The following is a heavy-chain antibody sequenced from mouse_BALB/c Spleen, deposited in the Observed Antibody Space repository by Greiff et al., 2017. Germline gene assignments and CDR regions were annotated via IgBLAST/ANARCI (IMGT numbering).Heavy chain of an antibody. CDR2: INPYNGDT. CDR1: GYSFTGYF. CDR3: ARGGVYAMDY. Sequence: EVQLQQSGPELVKPGASVKISCKASGYSFTGYFMNWVMQSHGKSLEWIGRINPYNGDTFYNQKFKGKATLTVDKSSSTAHMELRSLASEDSAVYYCARGGVYAMDYWGQGTSVTVSS. V-gene: IGHV1-20*02. J-gene: IGHJ4*01.